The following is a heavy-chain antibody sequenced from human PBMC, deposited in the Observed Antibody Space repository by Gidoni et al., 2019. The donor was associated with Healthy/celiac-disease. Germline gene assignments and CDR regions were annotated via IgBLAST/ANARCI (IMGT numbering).Heavy chain of an antibody. D-gene: IGHD7-27*01. CDR1: GYTFTSYY. CDR3: ARDYRRLGDYYYYGMDV. Sequence: QVQLVQSGAEVKKPGASVKVSCKASGYTFTSYYMHWVRQAPGQGLEWMGIINPSGGSTSYAQKFQGRVTMTRDTSTSTVDMELSSLRSEDTAVYYCARDYRRLGDYYYYGMDVWGQGTTVTVSS. J-gene: IGHJ6*02. V-gene: IGHV1-46*01. CDR2: INPSGGST.